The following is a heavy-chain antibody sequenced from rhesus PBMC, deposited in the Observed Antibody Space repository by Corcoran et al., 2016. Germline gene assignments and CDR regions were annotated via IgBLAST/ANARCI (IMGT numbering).Heavy chain of an antibody. CDR2: ITYSRST. V-gene: IGHV4-122*02. CDR1: GGSISSGYYY. CDR3: ARDPPGAGTTLGY. Sequence: QVQLQESGPGLVKPSETLSLTCAVSGGSISSGYYYWSWIRQPPGKGLEWFGYITYSRSTSSNPSLNMRCTISRETSKNQFSLKLSSVTAADTAVYYCARDPPGAGTTLGYWGQGVLVTVSS. J-gene: IGHJ4*01. D-gene: IGHD1-20*01.